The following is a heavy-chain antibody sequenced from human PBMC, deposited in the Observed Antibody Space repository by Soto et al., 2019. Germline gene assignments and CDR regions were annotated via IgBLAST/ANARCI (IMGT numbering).Heavy chain of an antibody. Sequence: EVQLLESGGGLVQPGGSLRLSCVASGFTFSSHAMSWVRQAPGKGLEWVSDISASGGTTYYADSVQGRFTISRDNSKNTVYLQMSDLRAEDMARYYCAKQQLNWIYDAFDVWGQGTMVTVSS. V-gene: IGHV3-23*01. CDR1: GFTFSSHA. CDR2: ISASGGTT. J-gene: IGHJ3*01. CDR3: AKQQLNWIYDAFDV. D-gene: IGHD1-1*01.